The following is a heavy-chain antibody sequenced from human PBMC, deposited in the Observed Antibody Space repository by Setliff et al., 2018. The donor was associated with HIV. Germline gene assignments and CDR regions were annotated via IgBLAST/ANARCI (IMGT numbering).Heavy chain of an antibody. J-gene: IGHJ4*02. CDR2: ISSSSSYI. V-gene: IGHV3-21*04. CDR1: GFTFSSYS. Sequence: LRLSCAASGFTFSSYSMNWVRQAPGKGLEWVSSISSSSSYIYYADSVKGRFTISRDNAKNSLYLQMNSLRAEDTAVYYCAREKRVTYYYDSSGYYPSYFDYWGQGTLVTVSS. D-gene: IGHD3-22*01. CDR3: AREKRVTYYYDSSGYYPSYFDY.